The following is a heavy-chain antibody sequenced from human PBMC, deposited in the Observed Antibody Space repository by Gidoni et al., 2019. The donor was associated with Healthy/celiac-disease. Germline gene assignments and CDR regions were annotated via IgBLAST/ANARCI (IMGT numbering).Heavy chain of an antibody. D-gene: IGHD3-3*01. CDR2: INPNSGST. CDR3: ARDPGVWSGHSHYGMDV. J-gene: IGHJ6*02. Sequence: QVQPVQSGAEVKKPGASVTVSCKASVYTFTVYYIHWVRQATGQGLEWMGWINPNSGSTNNAQKFQGRVTMTRETYISTDYMELSRMRSDDTDVYYCARDPGVWSGHSHYGMDVWGQGTTVTVSS. V-gene: IGHV1-2*02. CDR1: VYTFTVYY.